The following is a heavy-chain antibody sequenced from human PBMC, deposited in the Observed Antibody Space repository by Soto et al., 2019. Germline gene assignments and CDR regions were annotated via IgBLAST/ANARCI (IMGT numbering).Heavy chain of an antibody. D-gene: IGHD1-1*01. Sequence: QMQLVESGGGVVQPGRALRLSCAASDFSFSNYGFHWVRQAPGKGLEWVGVISHEGSNRYYADSVRGRFTISRDNSQNTLYLQLNSLRVEDSAIYYCAKSSRHTGTTSPHASWGQGTLVTVSS. CDR3: AKSSRHTGTTSPHAS. V-gene: IGHV3-30*18. CDR2: ISHEGSNR. CDR1: DFSFSNYG. J-gene: IGHJ5*02.